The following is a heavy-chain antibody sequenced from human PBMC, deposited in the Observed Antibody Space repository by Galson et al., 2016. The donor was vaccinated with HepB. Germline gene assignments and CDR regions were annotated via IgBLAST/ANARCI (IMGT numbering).Heavy chain of an antibody. J-gene: IGHJ6*04. CDR1: GGSISSYY. D-gene: IGHD6-25*01. Sequence: SETLSLTCTVSGGSISSYYWSWIRQPAGKGLEWIGRIYTSGSTNYNPSLKSRVTMSVDTSKSQFSLKLSSVTAADTAVYYCARQGSSGSRRPPYYYYYGMDVWGKGTTVTVSS. CDR3: ARQGSSGSRRPPYYYYYGMDV. CDR2: IYTSGST. V-gene: IGHV4-4*07.